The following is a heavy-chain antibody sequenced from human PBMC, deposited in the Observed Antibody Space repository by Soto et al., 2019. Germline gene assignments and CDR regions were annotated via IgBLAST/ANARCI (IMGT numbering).Heavy chain of an antibody. CDR3: ARDRSGGSYTY. CDR1: GFSISRDYY. D-gene: IGHD1-26*01. V-gene: IGHV4-38-2*02. J-gene: IGHJ4*02. Sequence: NPSETLSLTCAVSGFSISRDYYWGWIRQPPGRGLEWIGNVHHTGATDYTPSLRTRVTISLDTSKNQFSLKLTSVTAADTAVYYCARDRSGGSYTYWGQGILVTVSS. CDR2: VHHTGAT.